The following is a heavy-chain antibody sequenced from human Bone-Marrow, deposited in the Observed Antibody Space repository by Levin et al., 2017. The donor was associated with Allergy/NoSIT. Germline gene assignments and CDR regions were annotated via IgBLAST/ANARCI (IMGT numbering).Heavy chain of an antibody. CDR3: ARDGSLGYCSGGSCYSDY. D-gene: IGHD2-15*01. CDR2: ISSGSSYI. CDR1: GFTFSTYS. Sequence: GESLKISCAASGFTFSTYSMNWVRQAPGKGLEWVSSISSGSSYIYYADSVKGRFTISRANAKNSLYLQMNSLRAEDTAVYYCARDGSLGYCSGGSCYSDYWGQGTLVTVSS. V-gene: IGHV3-21*01. J-gene: IGHJ4*02.